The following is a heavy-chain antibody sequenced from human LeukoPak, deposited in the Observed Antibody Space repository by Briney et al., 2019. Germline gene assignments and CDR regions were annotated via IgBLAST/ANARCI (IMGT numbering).Heavy chain of an antibody. V-gene: IGHV4-4*07. CDR3: ARGDRAVAGAWGWFDP. CDR2: IYTTGST. D-gene: IGHD6-19*01. J-gene: IGHJ5*02. Sequence: SETLSLTCTVSGGSISSFYWSWIRKSAGKGLEWNGRIYTTGSTNYNPSLKSRVTMSVDTSKNQFSLKLSSVTAADTAVYYCARGDRAVAGAWGWFDPWGQGTLVTVSS. CDR1: GGSISSFY.